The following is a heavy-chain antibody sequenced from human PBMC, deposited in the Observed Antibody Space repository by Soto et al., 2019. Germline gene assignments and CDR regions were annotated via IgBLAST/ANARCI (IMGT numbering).Heavy chain of an antibody. CDR3: ARDRQPNYDFWSCEEVDY. D-gene: IGHD3-3*01. CDR2: ISSSSSYI. V-gene: IGHV3-21*01. Sequence: EVQLVESGGGLVKPGGSLRLSCAASGFTFSSYSMNWVRQAPGKGLEWVSSISSSSSYIYYADSVKGRFTISRDNAKNSLYLQMNSLRAEDTAVYYCARDRQPNYDFWSCEEVDYWGQGTLVTVSS. CDR1: GFTFSSYS. J-gene: IGHJ4*02.